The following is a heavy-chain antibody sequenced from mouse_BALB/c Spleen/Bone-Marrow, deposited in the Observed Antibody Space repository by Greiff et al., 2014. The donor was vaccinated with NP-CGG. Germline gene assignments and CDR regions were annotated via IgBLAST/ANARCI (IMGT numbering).Heavy chain of an antibody. CDR1: GFIFSDYY. J-gene: IGHJ4*01. CDR3: ARSGKKYGAMDY. CDR2: ISDGGSYT. V-gene: IGHV5-4*02. Sequence: EVQGVESGGGLVKPGGSLKLSCTASGFIFSDYYMYWVRQTPEKRLEWVAAISDGGSYTYYPDSVKGRFTISRDNAKNNLYLQMSSLKSEDTAMYYCARSGKKYGAMDYWGQGTSVTVSS. D-gene: IGHD1-1*02.